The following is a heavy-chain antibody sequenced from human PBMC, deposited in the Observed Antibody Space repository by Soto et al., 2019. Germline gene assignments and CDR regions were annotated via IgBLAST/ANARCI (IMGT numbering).Heavy chain of an antibody. Sequence: PSETLSLTCAVYGGSFSGYYWSWIRQPPGKELEWIGEINHSGSTNYNPSLKSRVTISVDTSKNQFSLKLSSVTAADTAVYYCARGPGMDGDDLQSWGQGTLVTVSS. D-gene: IGHD4-17*01. V-gene: IGHV4-34*01. J-gene: IGHJ5*02. CDR1: GGSFSGYY. CDR3: ARGPGMDGDDLQS. CDR2: INHSGST.